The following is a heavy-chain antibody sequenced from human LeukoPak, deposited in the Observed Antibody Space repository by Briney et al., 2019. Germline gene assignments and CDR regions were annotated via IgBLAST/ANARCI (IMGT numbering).Heavy chain of an antibody. CDR3: ATNQNLGTDWFDP. V-gene: IGHV5-51*01. CDR2: IYPGDSDT. CDR1: GYSFTSYW. J-gene: IGHJ5*02. D-gene: IGHD1-1*01. Sequence: GESLKISCRGSGYSFTSYWIGWVRQMPGKGLEWMGIIYPGDSDTRYSPSFQGQVTISADKSISTAYLQWSSLKASDTAMYYCATNQNLGTDWFDPWGQGTLVTVSS.